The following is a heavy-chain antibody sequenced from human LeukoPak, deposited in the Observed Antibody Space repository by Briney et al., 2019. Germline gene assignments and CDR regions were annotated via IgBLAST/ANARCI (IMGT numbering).Heavy chain of an antibody. Sequence: SETLSLTCTVSGGSISSSNYYWGWVRQPPGKALEWIGYIYYSGSTNYNPSLKSRVTISVDTSKNQFSLKLSSVTAADTAVYYCARVLDGGDAFDIWGQGTMVTVSS. J-gene: IGHJ3*02. V-gene: IGHV4-61*05. CDR3: ARVLDGGDAFDI. CDR1: GGSISSSNYY. CDR2: IYYSGST. D-gene: IGHD2-15*01.